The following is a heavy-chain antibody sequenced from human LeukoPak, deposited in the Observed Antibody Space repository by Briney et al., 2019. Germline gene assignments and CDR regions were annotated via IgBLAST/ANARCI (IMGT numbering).Heavy chain of an antibody. CDR1: GFTFSNHW. Sequence: GGSLRLSCAASGFTFSNHWMHWVRQAPGKGLMWVSRINRGGSRTDYADSVKGRFTTSRDDAKNTLYLQLNSLRAEDTAVYFCARGGSDTAMAHDYWGQGTLVTVSS. V-gene: IGHV3-74*01. CDR2: INRGGSRT. J-gene: IGHJ4*02. D-gene: IGHD5-18*01. CDR3: ARGGSDTAMAHDY.